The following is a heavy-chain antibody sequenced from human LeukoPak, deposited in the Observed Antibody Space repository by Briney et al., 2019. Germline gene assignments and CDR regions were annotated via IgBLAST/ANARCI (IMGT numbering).Heavy chain of an antibody. CDR2: IYYSGST. CDR1: GGSFSGYY. D-gene: IGHD3-10*01. V-gene: IGHV4-59*01. Sequence: ASETLSLTCAVYGGSFSGYYWSWIRQPPGKGLEWIGYIYYSGSTNYNPSLKSRVTISVDTSKNQFSLKLSSVTAADTAVYYCARGGSGSYYKEQYTFDYWGQGTLVTVSS. CDR3: ARGGSGSYYKEQYTFDY. J-gene: IGHJ4*02.